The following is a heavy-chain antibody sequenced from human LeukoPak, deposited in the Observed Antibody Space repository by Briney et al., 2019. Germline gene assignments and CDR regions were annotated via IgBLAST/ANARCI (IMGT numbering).Heavy chain of an antibody. CDR3: ARVKVGATTHAFDI. CDR1: GYSISSNYY. CDR2: IYHSGST. J-gene: IGHJ3*02. Sequence: PSETLSLTCTVSGYSISSNYYWGWIRQPPGKGLEWIGSIYHSGSTYYNPSLKSRVTISVDTSKNQFSLKLSSVTAADTAVYYCARVKVGATTHAFDIWGQGTMVTVSS. V-gene: IGHV4-38-2*02. D-gene: IGHD1-26*01.